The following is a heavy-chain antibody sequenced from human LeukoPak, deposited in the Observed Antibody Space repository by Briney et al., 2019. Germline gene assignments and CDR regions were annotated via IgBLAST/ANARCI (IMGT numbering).Heavy chain of an antibody. V-gene: IGHV3-33*01. J-gene: IGHJ6*04. Sequence: PGGSLRLSCAASGFTFSSYGMHWVRQAPGKGLEWVAVIWYDGSNKYYADSVKGRFTISRDNSKNTLYLQMNSLRAEDTAVYYCATDRLQYSGYDSAYYGMDVWGKGTTVTVSS. CDR2: IWYDGSNK. D-gene: IGHD5-12*01. CDR3: ATDRLQYSGYDSAYYGMDV. CDR1: GFTFSSYG.